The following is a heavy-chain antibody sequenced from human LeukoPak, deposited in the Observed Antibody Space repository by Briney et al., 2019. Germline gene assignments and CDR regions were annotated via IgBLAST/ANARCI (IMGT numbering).Heavy chain of an antibody. Sequence: PGGSLRLSCTGSGFTFRTYAFSWVRQAPGKGLEWVSATGSNGVTYYADSVKGRFTISRDNSKNALYLQMHGLRADDTAVYYCGIRDTSDYYVFWGQGTLVTVSS. V-gene: IGHV3-23*01. CDR1: GFTFRTYA. CDR2: TGSNGVT. D-gene: IGHD3-22*01. J-gene: IGHJ4*02. CDR3: GIRDTSDYYVF.